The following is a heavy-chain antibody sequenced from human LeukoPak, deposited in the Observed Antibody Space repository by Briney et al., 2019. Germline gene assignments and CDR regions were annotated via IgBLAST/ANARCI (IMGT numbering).Heavy chain of an antibody. CDR3: ARAAIPYYYDSSGYYFFDY. Sequence: ASVKVSCKASGYTFTSYGISWVRQAPGQGLEWMGWISDYNGNTNYAQKLQGRVTMTTDTSTSTAYMELRSLRSDDTAVYYCARAAIPYYYDSSGYYFFDYWGQGTLVTVSS. J-gene: IGHJ4*02. CDR1: GYTFTSYG. CDR2: ISDYNGNT. D-gene: IGHD3-22*01. V-gene: IGHV1-18*01.